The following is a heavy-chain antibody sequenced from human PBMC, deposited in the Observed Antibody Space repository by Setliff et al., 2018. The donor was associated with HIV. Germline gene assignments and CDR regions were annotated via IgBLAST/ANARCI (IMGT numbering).Heavy chain of an antibody. CDR3: ARDIQAAGTGWFDP. D-gene: IGHD6-13*01. J-gene: IGHJ5*02. CDR2: IYYSGTT. Sequence: PSETLSLTCTVSGGSIDSTSYYWGWIRQPPGKGLEWIGSIYYSGTTYYNPSLKSRVTISLDTSKNQFSLKLSSVTAADTAVYYCARDIQAAGTGWFDPWGQGTLVTVSS. V-gene: IGHV4-39*07. CDR1: GGSIDSTSYY.